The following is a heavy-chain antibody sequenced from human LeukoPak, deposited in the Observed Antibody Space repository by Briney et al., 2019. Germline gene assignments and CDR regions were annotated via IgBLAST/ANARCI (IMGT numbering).Heavy chain of an antibody. Sequence: SETLSLTSTVSGGSISSSIYYWGWIRQPPGKGLEWIGSIYYSGSTSYNPSLKSRVTISVDTSKNQFSLKLSSVTAADTAVYYCARNSSGGWFDPWGQGTLVTVSS. V-gene: IGHV4-39*01. D-gene: IGHD6-19*01. CDR1: GGSISSSIYY. CDR2: IYYSGST. J-gene: IGHJ5*02. CDR3: ARNSSGGWFDP.